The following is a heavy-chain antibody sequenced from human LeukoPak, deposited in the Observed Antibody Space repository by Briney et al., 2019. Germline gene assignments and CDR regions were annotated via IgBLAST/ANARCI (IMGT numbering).Heavy chain of an antibody. CDR1: GFTVSSNY. J-gene: IGHJ4*02. CDR3: AREGYSSGWYGEGDY. V-gene: IGHV3-66*01. D-gene: IGHD6-19*01. Sequence: PGGSLRLSCAASGFTVSSNYMSWVRQAPGKGLEWVSVIYSGGSTYYADSVKGRFTISRDNSKNTLYLQMNSLRAEDTAVYYCAREGYSSGWYGEGDYWGQGTLVTVSS. CDR2: IYSGGST.